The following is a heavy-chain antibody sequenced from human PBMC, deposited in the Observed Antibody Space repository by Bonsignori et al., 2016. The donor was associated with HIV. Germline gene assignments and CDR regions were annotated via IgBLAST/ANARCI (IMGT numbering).Heavy chain of an antibody. D-gene: IGHD3-22*01. CDR1: GFSFSKFW. J-gene: IGHJ4*02. Sequence: GESLKISCAASGFSFSKFWMHWVRQAPGKGLVWVSHIISDGSSTSYADSVKGRFTISRDTAKNTLYLQMNSLRAEDTAVYYCARGVYYDSGDYYLGSQDYWGQGTLVTVSS. CDR2: IISDGSST. CDR3: ARGVYYDSGDYYLGSQDY. V-gene: IGHV3-74*01.